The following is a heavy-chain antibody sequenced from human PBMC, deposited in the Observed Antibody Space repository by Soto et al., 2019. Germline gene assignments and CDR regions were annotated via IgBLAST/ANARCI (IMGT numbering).Heavy chain of an antibody. V-gene: IGHV3-23*01. CDR2: IGGSGGST. J-gene: IGHJ4*02. CDR3: AKDSGAIVTNEYYFDY. D-gene: IGHD5-12*01. CDR1: GFTFSSYA. Sequence: EVQLLESGGGLVQPGGSLRLSCAASGFTFSSYAMSWVRQAPGKGLEWVSAIGGSGGSTYYADSVKGRFTISRDNSKNTLYLQMNSLRAEDTAVYYCAKDSGAIVTNEYYFDYWGQGPLVTVSS.